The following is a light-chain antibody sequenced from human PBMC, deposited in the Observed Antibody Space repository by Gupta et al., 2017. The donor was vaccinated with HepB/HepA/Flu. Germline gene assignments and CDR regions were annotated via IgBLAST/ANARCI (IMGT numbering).Light chain of an antibody. CDR1: QSVRSI. CDR2: GAS. J-gene: IGKJ2*01. Sequence: ILMTQSPPTLSVSPGEGATLTCRASQSVRSILAWYQLKAGQAPRLLIHGASTRDTGIPARFSGSGSGTEFTLTISSLQSEDFAVYYCQQYNSWPLTFGQGTKLEI. V-gene: IGKV3-15*01. CDR3: QQYNSWPLT.